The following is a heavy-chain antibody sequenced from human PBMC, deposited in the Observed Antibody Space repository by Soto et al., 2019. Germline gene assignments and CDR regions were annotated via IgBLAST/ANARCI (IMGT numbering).Heavy chain of an antibody. J-gene: IGHJ4*02. CDR2: ISSNGGST. D-gene: IGHD2-2*01. V-gene: IGHV3-64D*08. CDR3: VKESLDEYQLLCPLDH. CDR1: GFTFSSYA. Sequence: GGSLRLSCSASGFTFSSYAMHWVRQAPGKGLEYVSAISSNGGSTYYADSVKGRFTISRDNSKNTLYLQMSSLRAEDTAVYYCVKESLDEYQLLCPLDHWGQGTLVTVSS.